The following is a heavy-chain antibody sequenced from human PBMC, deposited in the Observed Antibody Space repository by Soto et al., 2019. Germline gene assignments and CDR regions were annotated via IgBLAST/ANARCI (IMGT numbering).Heavy chain of an antibody. CDR3: LTTNGAYSYHSSD. V-gene: IGHV4-30-4*08. D-gene: IGHD3-22*01. CDR1: GDSINNDDNF. Sequence: PSETLSLTCTASGDSINNDDNFWTWIRQRPGQGLEWIGYICYSGANYYNPSLKARVTISIDKSRKYFSLDLSSVTAADTAVYSRLTTNGAYSYHSSDWGQGTQVTVYS. CDR2: ICYSGAN. J-gene: IGHJ4*02.